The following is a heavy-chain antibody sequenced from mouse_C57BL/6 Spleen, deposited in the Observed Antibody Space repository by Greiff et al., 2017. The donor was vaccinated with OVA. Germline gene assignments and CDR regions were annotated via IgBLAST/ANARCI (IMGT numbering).Heavy chain of an antibody. CDR3: ARGDYSNSWFAY. V-gene: IGHV5-9*01. CDR1: GFTFSSYT. CDR2: ISGGGGNT. D-gene: IGHD2-5*01. Sequence: EVKVVESGGGLVKPGGSLKLSCAASGFTFSSYTMSWVRQTPEKRLEWVATISGGGGNTYYPDSVKGRFTISRDNAKNTLYLQMSSLRSEDTALYYCARGDYSNSWFAYWGQGTLVTVSA. J-gene: IGHJ3*01.